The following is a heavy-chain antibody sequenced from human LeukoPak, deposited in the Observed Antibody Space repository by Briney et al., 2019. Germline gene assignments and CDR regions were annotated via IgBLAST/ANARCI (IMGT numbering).Heavy chain of an antibody. Sequence: ASVKVSCKASVYIFTGYYLHWVRQAPGQGLEWMGWINPNSGGTNYAQKLQGRVTMTRDTSISTAYMELSRLRSDDTAVYYCASSYCSDGSCYSARWFDPWGQGTLVTVSS. CDR1: VYIFTGYY. V-gene: IGHV1-2*02. D-gene: IGHD2-15*01. J-gene: IGHJ5*02. CDR2: INPNSGGT. CDR3: ASSYCSDGSCYSARWFDP.